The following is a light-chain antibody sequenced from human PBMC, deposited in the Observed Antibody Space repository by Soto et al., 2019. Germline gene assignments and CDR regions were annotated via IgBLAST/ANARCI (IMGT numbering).Light chain of an antibody. J-gene: IGKJ1*01. CDR2: DAS. CDR1: QSISSY. V-gene: IGKV3-11*01. CDR3: QQRSDWPGT. Sequence: EIVFTQSPATLSLPPGERATLSCRASQSISSYLAWYQQKPGQAPRTLIYDASIRATGIPARFTGSGSGTDCTLTHSSLEPEDFAVYYCQQRSDWPGTFGQGTKVDIK.